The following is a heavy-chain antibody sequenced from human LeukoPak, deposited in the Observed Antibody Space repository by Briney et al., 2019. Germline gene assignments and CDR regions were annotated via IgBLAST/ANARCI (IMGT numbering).Heavy chain of an antibody. CDR3: ARHLRSMVRGVITTYYYYGMDV. D-gene: IGHD3-10*01. Sequence: SETLSLTCTVSGGSISSYYWSWIRQPPGKGLEWIGYIYYSGSTNCNPSLKSRVTISVDTSKNQVSLKLSSVTAADTAVYYCARHLRSMVRGVITTYYYYGMDVWGQGTTVTVSS. V-gene: IGHV4-59*08. J-gene: IGHJ6*02. CDR1: GGSISSYY. CDR2: IYYSGST.